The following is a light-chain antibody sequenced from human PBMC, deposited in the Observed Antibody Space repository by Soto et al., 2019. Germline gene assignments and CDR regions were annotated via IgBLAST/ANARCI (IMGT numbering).Light chain of an antibody. J-gene: IGKJ2*01. CDR1: QTISSY. V-gene: IGKV1-39*01. CDR3: QQSYSTPQDT. Sequence: DIQMTQSPSSLSASVGDRVTITCRASQTISSYLNWYQQKPGKAPKLLIYAASSLQSGVPSRFSGSGSGTDFTLTISSLQPEDFATYYCQQSYSTPQDTFGQGTTLEIE. CDR2: AAS.